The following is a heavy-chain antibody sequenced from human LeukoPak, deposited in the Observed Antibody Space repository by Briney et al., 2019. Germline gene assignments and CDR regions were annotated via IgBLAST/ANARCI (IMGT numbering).Heavy chain of an antibody. Sequence: PGGSLRLSCAVSGFTFSNYMMHWVRQAPGKGLVWVSRIKSDGITITYADSVRGRFTISRDNAKNTLYLQMNSLRAEDTAVYYCTKRRGDSNVSDYWGQGTLVTVSS. V-gene: IGHV3-74*01. CDR2: IKSDGITI. D-gene: IGHD4-11*01. CDR1: GFTFSNYM. CDR3: TKRRGDSNVSDY. J-gene: IGHJ4*02.